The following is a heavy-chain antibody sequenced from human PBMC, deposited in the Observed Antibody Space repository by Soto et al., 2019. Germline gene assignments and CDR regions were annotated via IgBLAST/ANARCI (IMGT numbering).Heavy chain of an antibody. CDR1: GYTLTELS. V-gene: IGHV1-24*01. CDR3: ATARGYCSGGSCYFPNWFDP. CDR2: FDPEDGET. Sequence: GASVKVSCKVSGYTLTELSMHWVRQAPGKRLEWMGGFDPEDGETIYAQKFQGRVTMTEDTSTDTAYMELSSLRSEDTAVYYCATARGYCSGGSCYFPNWFDPWGQGTLVTVSS. J-gene: IGHJ5*02. D-gene: IGHD2-15*01.